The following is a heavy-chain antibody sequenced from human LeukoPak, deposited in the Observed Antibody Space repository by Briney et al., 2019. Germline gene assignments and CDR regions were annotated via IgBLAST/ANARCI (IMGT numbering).Heavy chain of an antibody. Sequence: SETLSLTCAVYGGSFSGYYWSWIRQPPGKGLEWIGYIYYSGSTNYNPSLKSRVTISVDTSKNQFSLKLSSVTAADTAVYYCARGNPTSSWSHFAYYYYYMDVWGKGTTVTISS. CDR3: ARGNPTSSWSHFAYYYYYMDV. CDR2: IYYSGST. V-gene: IGHV4-59*01. D-gene: IGHD6-13*01. J-gene: IGHJ6*03. CDR1: GGSFSGYY.